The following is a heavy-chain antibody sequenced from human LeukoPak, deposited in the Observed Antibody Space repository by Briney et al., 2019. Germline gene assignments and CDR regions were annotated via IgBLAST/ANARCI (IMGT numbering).Heavy chain of an antibody. CDR2: IIPILGIA. CDR3: ARDGLGSFFPYYYDY. D-gene: IGHD3-10*01. V-gene: IGHV1-69*04. J-gene: IGHJ4*02. Sequence: ASVEVSCKASGGTFSSYAISWVRQAPGQGLEWMGRIIPILGIANYAQKFQGRVTITADKSTSTAYMELSSLRSEDTAVYYCARDGLGSFFPYYYDYWGQGTLVTVSS. CDR1: GGTFSSYA.